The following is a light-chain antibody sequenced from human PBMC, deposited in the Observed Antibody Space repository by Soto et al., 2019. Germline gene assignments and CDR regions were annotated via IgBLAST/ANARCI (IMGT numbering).Light chain of an antibody. Sequence: DIVMTQSPDSLAVSLGERATINCKSSQSVLYSSDNKNYLGWFQQKQGQPPKLLIYWASTRESGVPDRFSGSGSGTDFTLTISSLQAEDVAVYYCQRYYSIPRTFGQGTKVEIK. V-gene: IGKV4-1*01. J-gene: IGKJ1*01. CDR1: QSVLYSSDNKNY. CDR3: QRYYSIPRT. CDR2: WAS.